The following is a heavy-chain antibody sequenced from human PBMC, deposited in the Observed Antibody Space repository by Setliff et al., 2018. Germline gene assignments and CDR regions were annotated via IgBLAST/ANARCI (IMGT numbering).Heavy chain of an antibody. D-gene: IGHD3-10*01. Sequence: PGGSLRLSCTVSGFTFGDYAMSWVRQAPGKGLEWVGVIRSKGHGGTRYADSVKGRFTISRDKSKNTLYLHLSSLRVEDTATYYCARDRGGTNPWFDFWGQGTQVTVSS. J-gene: IGHJ5*01. CDR2: IRSKGHGGT. V-gene: IGHV3-20*04. CDR3: ARDRGGTNPWFDF. CDR1: GFTFGDYA.